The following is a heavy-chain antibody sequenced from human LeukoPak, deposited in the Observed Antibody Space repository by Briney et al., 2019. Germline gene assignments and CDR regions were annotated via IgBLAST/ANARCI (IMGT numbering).Heavy chain of an antibody. D-gene: IGHD3-3*01. CDR1: GYTFTSYG. CDR2: ISAYNGNT. J-gene: IGHJ4*02. Sequence: ASVKVSCKASGYTFTSYGISWVRQAPGQGLEWMGWISAYNGNTNYAQKLQGRVTMTTDTSTSTACMELRSLRSDDTAVYYCARSTYYDFWSGYLFDYWGQGTLVTVSS. V-gene: IGHV1-18*01. CDR3: ARSTYYDFWSGYLFDY.